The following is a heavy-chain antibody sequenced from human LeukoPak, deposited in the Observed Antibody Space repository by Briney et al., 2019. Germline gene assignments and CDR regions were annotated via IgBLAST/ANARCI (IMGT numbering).Heavy chain of an antibody. CDR2: ISAYNGNT. D-gene: IGHD6-19*01. J-gene: IGHJ4*02. CDR3: ARSIGYSSGWYGITSIDY. Sequence: PGESLKISCKASGYTFTSYGISWVRQAPGQGLEWMGWISAYNGNTNYAQKLQGRVTMTTDTSTSTAYMELRSLRSDDTAVYYCARSIGYSSGWYGITSIDYWGQGTLVTVSS. CDR1: GYTFTSYG. V-gene: IGHV1-18*01.